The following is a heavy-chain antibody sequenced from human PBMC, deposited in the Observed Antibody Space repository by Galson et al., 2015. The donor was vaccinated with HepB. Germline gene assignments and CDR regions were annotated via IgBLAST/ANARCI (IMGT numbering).Heavy chain of an antibody. Sequence: QSGAEVKKPGESLKISCKGSGYSFTSYWIGWVRQMPGKGLEWMGIIYPGDSDTRYSPSFQGQVTISADKSISTAYLQWSSLKASDIAMYYCARLVPPYDYVRGSYRCRYYFDYWGQGTLVTVSS. V-gene: IGHV5-51*03. CDR1: GYSFTSYW. D-gene: IGHD3-16*02. CDR2: IYPGDSDT. J-gene: IGHJ4*02. CDR3: ARLVPPYDYVRGSYRCRYYFDY.